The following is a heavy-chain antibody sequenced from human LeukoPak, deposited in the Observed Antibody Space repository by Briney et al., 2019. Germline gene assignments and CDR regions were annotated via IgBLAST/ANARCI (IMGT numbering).Heavy chain of an antibody. D-gene: IGHD2-2*01. Sequence: GGSLRLSCAASVFTFSSYSMNWVRQAPGKGLEWVSSISSSSSYIYYADSVKGRFTISRDNAKNSLYLQMNSLRAEDTAAYYCAREYCSSTSCSYYFDYWGQGTLVTVSS. V-gene: IGHV3-21*01. CDR1: VFTFSSYS. CDR3: AREYCSSTSCSYYFDY. J-gene: IGHJ4*02. CDR2: ISSSSSYI.